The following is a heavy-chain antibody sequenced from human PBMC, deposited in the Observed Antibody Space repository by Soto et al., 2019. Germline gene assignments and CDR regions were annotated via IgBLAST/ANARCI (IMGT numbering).Heavy chain of an antibody. D-gene: IGHD6-13*01. CDR3: ASFIIAATDPCGMDV. V-gene: IGHV1-18*01. Sequence: QVQLVQSGAEVKKPGASVKVSCKASGYTFTSYGISWVRQAPGQGLEWLGWISAYNGNTNYAQKLQGRVTMTTDTSTSTAYMALTSLRSDDTAVYYCASFIIAATDPCGMDVWGQGTTVTVSS. J-gene: IGHJ6*02. CDR2: ISAYNGNT. CDR1: GYTFTSYG.